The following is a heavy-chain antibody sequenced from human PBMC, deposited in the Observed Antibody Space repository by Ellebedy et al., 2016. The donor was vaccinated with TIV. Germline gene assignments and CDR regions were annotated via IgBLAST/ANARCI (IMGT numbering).Heavy chain of an antibody. CDR1: GFTFNIFA. D-gene: IGHD2-2*01. CDR3: ASKGVVEPGDAFDI. J-gene: IGHJ3*02. V-gene: IGHV3-30-3*01. CDR2: ISHDGTNT. Sequence: GGSLRLXXAASGFTFNIFAMHWVRQTPGNGLEWVAVISHDGTNTHYADSVKGRFTFSRDNFNNTLYLQMNSLRPDDTALYYCASKGVVEPGDAFDIWGQGTMVTASS.